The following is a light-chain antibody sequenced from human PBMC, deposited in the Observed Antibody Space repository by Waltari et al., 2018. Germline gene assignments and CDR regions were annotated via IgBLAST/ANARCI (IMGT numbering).Light chain of an antibody. Sequence: QSALTQPASLSGSPGPSLPISCPGASSSIGGSNPVSWYQQHPDKAPKLIIYEVTYRPSGVSNRFSGSKSGNTASLTISGLQAEDEADYYCSSYIDTNTLFGGGTKLTVL. CDR2: EVT. V-gene: IGLV2-14*01. CDR1: SSSIGGSNP. J-gene: IGLJ2*01. CDR3: SSYIDTNTL.